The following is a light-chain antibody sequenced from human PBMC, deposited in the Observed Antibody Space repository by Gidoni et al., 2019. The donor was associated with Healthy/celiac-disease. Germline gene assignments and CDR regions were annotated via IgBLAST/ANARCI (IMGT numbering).Light chain of an antibody. J-gene: IGKJ4*01. CDR1: QVISNY. V-gene: IGKV1-27*01. Sequence: DIQMTQSPSSLSASVGDRVTTTCRASQVISNYLAWYQQKQGKVPKLLIYAAYTVQSGVPYRFSCSGAGTDFTLTISSLQPEHVATYYCQKYTSAPLTVXGXTKVE. CDR3: QKYTSAPLT. CDR2: AAY.